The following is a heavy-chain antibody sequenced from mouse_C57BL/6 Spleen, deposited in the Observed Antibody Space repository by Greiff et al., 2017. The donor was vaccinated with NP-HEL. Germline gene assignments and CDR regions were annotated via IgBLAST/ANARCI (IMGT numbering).Heavy chain of an antibody. CDR1: GFTFSSYG. J-gene: IGHJ4*01. CDR3: ERREDEGDAMDD. Sequence: EVMLVESGGDLVKPGGSLKLSCAASGFTFSSYGMSWVRQTPDKRLEWVATISSGGSYTYYPASVKGRLTISRDNAKNTLYLQKGSLKAEDTAMYYCERREDEGDAMDDWGKGTSVTVSS. V-gene: IGHV5-6*02. CDR2: ISSGGSYT.